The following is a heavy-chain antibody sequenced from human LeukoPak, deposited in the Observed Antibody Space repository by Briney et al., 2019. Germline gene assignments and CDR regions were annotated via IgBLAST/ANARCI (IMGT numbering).Heavy chain of an antibody. CDR1: GGSISSYY. Sequence: PSETLSLTCTVSGGSISSYYWTWIRQPPGKGLEWIGYIHYSGSTNYNPSLKSRITISVDTSKNQFSLKLSSVTAADTAVYYCARRSYGSASPLRMDVWGQGTTVTVSS. CDR3: ARRSYGSASPLRMDV. CDR2: IHYSGST. V-gene: IGHV4-59*08. D-gene: IGHD3-10*01. J-gene: IGHJ6*02.